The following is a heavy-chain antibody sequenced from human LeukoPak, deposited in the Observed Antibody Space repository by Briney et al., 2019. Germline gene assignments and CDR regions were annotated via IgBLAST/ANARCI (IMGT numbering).Heavy chain of an antibody. V-gene: IGHV1-8*01. J-gene: IGHJ4*02. D-gene: IGHD1-14*01. Sequence: ASVKVSCKASGYTFSSYDINWVRQATGQGLEWMGWMNPNSGNTGYVQKFQGRVTITADKSTSTAYMELSSLRSEDTAVYYCASFSESGNRGGDYWGQGTLVTVSS. CDR3: ASFSESGNRGGDY. CDR2: MNPNSGNT. CDR1: GYTFSSYD.